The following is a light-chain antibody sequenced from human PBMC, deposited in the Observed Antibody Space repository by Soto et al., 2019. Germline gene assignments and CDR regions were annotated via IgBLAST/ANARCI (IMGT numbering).Light chain of an antibody. CDR2: AAS. V-gene: IGKV3-20*01. Sequence: EIVLTQSPVTLSLSPGERATLSCRASQSVSSRYFAWYQQTPGQAPRLLIYAASSRAAGIPDRFSGSGSGTDFSLTISRLEPEDFAVYYCHQYASSRTFGPGTKVE. J-gene: IGKJ1*01. CDR3: HQYASSRT. CDR1: QSVSSRY.